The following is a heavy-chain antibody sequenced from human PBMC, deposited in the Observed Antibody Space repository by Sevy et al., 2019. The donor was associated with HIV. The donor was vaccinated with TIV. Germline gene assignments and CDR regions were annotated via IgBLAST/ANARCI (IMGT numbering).Heavy chain of an antibody. V-gene: IGHV3-11*01. CDR2: ISMNGDAT. Sequence: GGSLRLSCAASGFIFTDYYMTWIRQLPEKGLEYISQISMNGDATNYADSVKGRFTVSRDNAKKSLYLQMDNLGVEDTAVYYWARDPNWQHMTDDHYYSMDVWGQGTTVTVSS. D-gene: IGHD1-1*01. J-gene: IGHJ6*02. CDR1: GFIFTDYY. CDR3: ARDPNWQHMTDDHYYSMDV.